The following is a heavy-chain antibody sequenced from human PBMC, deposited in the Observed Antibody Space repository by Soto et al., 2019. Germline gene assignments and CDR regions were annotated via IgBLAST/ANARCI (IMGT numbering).Heavy chain of an antibody. J-gene: IGHJ3*02. V-gene: IGHV1-69*02. Sequence: QVQLVQSGAEVKKPGSSVKVSCTTSGGTSSSYTIIWVRQAPGQGLEWMGRIIPIINVANYAQKFQGRVTITADKSTNTAYMEMSSLKSEDTAVYYCASAGCSVTSCYAFDIWGQGTMVTVSS. CDR3: ASAGCSVTSCYAFDI. CDR1: GGTSSSYT. D-gene: IGHD2-2*01. CDR2: IIPIINVA.